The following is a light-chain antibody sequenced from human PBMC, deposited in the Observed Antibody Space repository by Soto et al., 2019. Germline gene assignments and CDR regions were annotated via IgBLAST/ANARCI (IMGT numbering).Light chain of an antibody. CDR2: DAS. CDR1: QGIRND. J-gene: IGKJ2*01. CDR3: LQDYNYPYT. V-gene: IGKV1-6*01. Sequence: AIQMTQSPSSLSASVGERVTITCRASQGIRNDVAWYQQKPGKAPKFLIYDASSLQSGVPSRFSGIGSGTDFTLTISSLQPEDFATYYCLQDYNYPYTFGQGTKLEIK.